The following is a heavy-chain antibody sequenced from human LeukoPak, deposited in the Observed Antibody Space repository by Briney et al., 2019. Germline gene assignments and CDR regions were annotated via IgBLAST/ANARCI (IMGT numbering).Heavy chain of an antibody. J-gene: IGHJ5*02. V-gene: IGHV1-18*04. CDR2: ISAYNGNT. D-gene: IGHD3-10*01. Sequence: ASVTVSCMASGYTFTSYGISWVRQAPGQGLEWMGWISAYNGNTNYAQKLQGRVTMTTDTSTSTAYMELRSLRSDDTAVYYCARGGGPLYAIIAMVRGALQSWFDPWGQGTLVTVSS. CDR1: GYTFTSYG. CDR3: ARGGGPLYAIIAMVRGALQSWFDP.